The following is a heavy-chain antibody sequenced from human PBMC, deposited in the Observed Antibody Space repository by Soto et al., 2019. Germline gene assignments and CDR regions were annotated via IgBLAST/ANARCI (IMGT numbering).Heavy chain of an antibody. J-gene: IGHJ4*02. CDR3: AKPFYSSNWCDYFDY. CDR2: ISGGGGGT. CDR1: GFTFSSYA. D-gene: IGHD6-13*01. Sequence: GGSLRLSCAASGFTFSSYAMSWVRQAPGKGLEWVSSISGGGGGTYYADSVKGQFTISSDNSKNTLYLQMNSLSAEDTAVYYCAKPFYSSNWCDYFDYWGQGTLVTVSS. V-gene: IGHV3-23*01.